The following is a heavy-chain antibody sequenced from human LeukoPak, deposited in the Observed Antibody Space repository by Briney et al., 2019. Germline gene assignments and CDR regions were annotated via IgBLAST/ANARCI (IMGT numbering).Heavy chain of an antibody. D-gene: IGHD4-17*01. J-gene: IGHJ4*02. CDR3: ARGIESYGDYGY. Sequence: SETLSLTCTVSGGSISGSFWSWMRQPPGKGLEWIAYMYNSGSTNYNPSLKSRVTISIDTSKNQFSLKLSSLTAADTAIYYCARGIESYGDYGYWGQGILVTVSS. V-gene: IGHV4-59*01. CDR1: GGSISGSF. CDR2: MYNSGST.